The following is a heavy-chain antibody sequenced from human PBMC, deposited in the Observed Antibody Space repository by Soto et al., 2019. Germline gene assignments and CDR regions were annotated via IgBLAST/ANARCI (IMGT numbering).Heavy chain of an antibody. CDR2: IYYIGSY. J-gene: IGHJ5*02. V-gene: IGHV4-30-4*01. Sequence: QVQLQESGPGLVKPSQTLSLTCTVSGDSMGSGDYYWTWIRQPPGKGLASIGYIYYIGSYFYNPSLESRVNISIDTSKNHFSLRLTSVTAADTAVYSCSRGSTYYGLLTWCQGTLVTVSS. CDR3: SRGSTYYGLLT. CDR1: GDSMGSGDYY. D-gene: IGHD3-10*01.